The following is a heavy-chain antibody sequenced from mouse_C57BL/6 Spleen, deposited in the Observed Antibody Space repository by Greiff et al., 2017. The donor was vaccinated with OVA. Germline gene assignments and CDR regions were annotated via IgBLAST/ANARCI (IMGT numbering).Heavy chain of an antibody. CDR3: ARYYGSSYYFDY. J-gene: IGHJ2*01. V-gene: IGHV1-69*01. Sequence: QVQLQQPGAELVMPGASVTLSCKASGYTFTSYWMHWVKQRPGQGLEWIGEIDPSDSYTNYNQKFTGKSTLTVDKSSITSYMQLSSLTSEDSAVYYCARYYGSSYYFDYWGQGTTLTVSS. D-gene: IGHD1-1*01. CDR2: IDPSDSYT. CDR1: GYTFTSYW.